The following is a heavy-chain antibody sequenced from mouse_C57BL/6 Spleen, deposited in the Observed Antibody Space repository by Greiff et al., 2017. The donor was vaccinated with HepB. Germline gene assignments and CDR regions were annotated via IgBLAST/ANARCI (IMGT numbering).Heavy chain of an antibody. D-gene: IGHD1-3*01. CDR1: GYTFTSYW. CDR2: IHPNSGST. CDR3: ARPLRDNSNPYYAMDY. J-gene: IGHJ4*01. Sequence: QVQLQQPGAELVKPGASVKLSCKASGYTFTSYWMHWVKQRPGQGLEWIGMIHPNSGSTNYNEKFKSKATLTVDKSSSTAYMQLSSLTSEDSAVYYCARPLRDNSNPYYAMDYWGQGTSVTVSS. V-gene: IGHV1-64*01.